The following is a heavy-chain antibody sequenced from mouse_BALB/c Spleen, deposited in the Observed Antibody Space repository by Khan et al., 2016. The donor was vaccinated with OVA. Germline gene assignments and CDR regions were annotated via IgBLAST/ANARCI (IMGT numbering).Heavy chain of an antibody. J-gene: IGHJ4*01. D-gene: IGHD1-1*01. CDR3: ARDFHYYGSRGALDY. Sequence: QVQLQQSGAELAGPGASVKMSCKASGYSFTSYSMHWIKQRPGQGLEWFGNINPNNAYTNYNQRFKDKATLTADKSSNPAYMQLSTLTSEDSAVYYSARDFHYYGSRGALDYWGQGTSVTVSS. CDR1: GYSFTSYS. CDR2: INPNNAYT. V-gene: IGHV1-4*01.